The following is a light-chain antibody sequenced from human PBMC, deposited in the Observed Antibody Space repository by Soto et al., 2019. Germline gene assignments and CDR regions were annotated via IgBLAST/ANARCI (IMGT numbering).Light chain of an antibody. V-gene: IGKV1-8*01. CDR3: QQYYSFPWT. J-gene: IGKJ1*01. Sequence: AIRMTQSPSSLSASTGDRVTITCRASQGISSWLAWYQQKPGKAPKLLIYKASTLKSGVPSRFSGSGSGTDFTLTISCLQSEDFATYYCQQYYSFPWTFGQGTKVDIK. CDR2: KAS. CDR1: QGISSW.